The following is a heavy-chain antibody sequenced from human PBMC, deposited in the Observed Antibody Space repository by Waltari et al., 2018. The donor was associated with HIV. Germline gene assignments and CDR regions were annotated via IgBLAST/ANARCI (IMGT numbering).Heavy chain of an antibody. V-gene: IGHV3-53*02. J-gene: IGHJ2*01. CDR3: TRGPPSGYWYFDL. D-gene: IGHD3-10*01. CDR1: GFTVSTKY. Sequence: EVQLVETGGDLIQPGGPLRLSCAAAGFTVSTKYMGWAPQAPGKGLEWVSFLYSGGTPYYADSVKGRFTISRDSSENTVDLQMNSLRAEDTAVYYCTRGPPSGYWYFDLWGRGTLVTVSS. CDR2: LYSGGTP.